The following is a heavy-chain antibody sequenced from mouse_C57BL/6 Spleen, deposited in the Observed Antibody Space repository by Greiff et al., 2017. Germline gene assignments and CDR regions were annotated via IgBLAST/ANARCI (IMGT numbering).Heavy chain of an antibody. CDR2: IDPSDSDT. J-gene: IGHJ4*01. CDR3: ARIYGYTGVYYAMDY. CDR1: GYTFTSYW. D-gene: IGHD2-2*01. Sequence: QVQLQQPGAELVRPGSSVKLSCKASGYTFTSYWMHWVKQRPIQGLEWIGNIDPSDSDTHYNQKFKDKATLTVDKSSSTAYMQLSSLTSEDSAVYYYARIYGYTGVYYAMDYWGQGTSVTVSS. V-gene: IGHV1-52*01.